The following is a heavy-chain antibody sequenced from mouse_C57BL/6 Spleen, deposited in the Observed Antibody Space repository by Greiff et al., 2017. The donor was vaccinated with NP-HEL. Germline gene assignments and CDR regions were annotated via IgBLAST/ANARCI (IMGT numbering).Heavy chain of an antibody. CDR2: INPNYGTT. D-gene: IGHD3-2*02. CDR3: ARSDSSGYKAWFAY. CDR1: GYSFTDYN. V-gene: IGHV1-39*01. Sequence: VQREQSGPELVKPGASVKISCKASGYSFTDYNMNWVKQSNGKSLEWIGVINPNYGTTSYNQKFKGKATLTVDQSSSTAYMQLNSLTSEDSAVYYCARSDSSGYKAWFAYWGQGTLVTVSA. J-gene: IGHJ3*01.